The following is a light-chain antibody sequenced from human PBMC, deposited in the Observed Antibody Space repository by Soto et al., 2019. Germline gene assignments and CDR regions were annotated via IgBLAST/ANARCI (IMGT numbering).Light chain of an antibody. Sequence: DIVMTQSPDSLAVSLGERATINCKSSQSVLYSSNNKNYLAWYQQRPGQPPKLLIYWASTRESGVPDRFSGSGSGTDFTLTITSLQAADVAVYYCQQYESTPPTFGQGTKVEIK. CDR2: WAS. CDR1: QSVLYSSNNKNY. CDR3: QQYESTPPT. V-gene: IGKV4-1*01. J-gene: IGKJ2*01.